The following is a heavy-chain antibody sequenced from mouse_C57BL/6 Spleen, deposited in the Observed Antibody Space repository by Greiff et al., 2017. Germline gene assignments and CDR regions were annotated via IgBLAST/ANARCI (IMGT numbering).Heavy chain of an antibody. CDR2: IDPETGGT. D-gene: IGHD2-4*01. V-gene: IGHV1-15*01. CDR3: TRGFYDYDGYFDV. Sequence: QVQLKQSGAELVRPGASVTLSCKASGYTFTDYEMHWVKQTPVHGLEWIGAIDPETGGTAYNQKFKGKAILTADKSSSTAYMELRSLTSEDSAVYYCTRGFYDYDGYFDVWGTGTTVTVSS. J-gene: IGHJ1*03. CDR1: GYTFTDYE.